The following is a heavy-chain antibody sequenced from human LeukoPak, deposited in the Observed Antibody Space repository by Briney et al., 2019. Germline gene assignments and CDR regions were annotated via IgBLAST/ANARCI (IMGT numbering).Heavy chain of an antibody. J-gene: IGHJ4*02. CDR1: GFTFSSYG. CDR3: AKNSGWYYFDY. Sequence: GGSLRLSCAASGFTFSSYGMHWVRQAPGKGLEWVALILYDGSNKYYADSVKGRFTISRDNSKNTLYLQMNSLRAEDTAFYYCAKNSGWYYFDYWGQGTLVTVSS. D-gene: IGHD6-19*01. V-gene: IGHV3-30*18. CDR2: ILYDGSNK.